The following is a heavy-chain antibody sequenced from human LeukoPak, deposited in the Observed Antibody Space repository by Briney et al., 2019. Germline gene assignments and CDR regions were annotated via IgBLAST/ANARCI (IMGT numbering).Heavy chain of an antibody. D-gene: IGHD6-13*01. CDR3: ARGSSSWYGDEGWFDP. CDR1: GGSFSGYY. Sequence: SETLSLTCAVYGGSFSGYYWSWIRQPPGKGRELIGEINRSGSTNYNPSLKSRVTISVDTSKNQFSLKLSSVTAADTAVYYCARGSSSWYGDEGWFDPWGQGTLVTVYS. V-gene: IGHV4-34*01. CDR2: INRSGST. J-gene: IGHJ5*02.